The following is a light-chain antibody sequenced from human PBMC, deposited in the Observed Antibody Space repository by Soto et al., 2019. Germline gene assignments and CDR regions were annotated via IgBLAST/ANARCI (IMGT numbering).Light chain of an antibody. V-gene: IGKV2-28*01. CDR2: LGS. CDR1: QSLLHGDGHNF. Sequence: DIVVTQSPLSLPVTPGESASISCRSSQSLLHGDGHNFLDWFLQKPGQSPQLLIYLGSNRASGVPDRFSGSGSGTVFTLKISRVEAEDVGVYYCMQALQLPRTFGGGTKVEIK. J-gene: IGKJ4*01. CDR3: MQALQLPRT.